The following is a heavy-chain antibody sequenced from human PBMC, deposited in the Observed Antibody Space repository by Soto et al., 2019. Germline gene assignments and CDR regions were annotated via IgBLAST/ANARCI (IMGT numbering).Heavy chain of an antibody. CDR3: ARVSGSYYYGMDV. V-gene: IGHV4-4*02. D-gene: IGHD1-26*01. J-gene: IGHJ6*02. CDR1: GGSISSSNW. Sequence: QVQLQESGPGLVKPSGTLSLTCAVSGGSISSSNWWSWVRQPPGKGLEWIGEIYHSGSTNYNPSLKSRDNISVDKSKNQFALKLSSVTAADTAVYYCARVSGSYYYGMDVWGQGTTVTVSS. CDR2: IYHSGST.